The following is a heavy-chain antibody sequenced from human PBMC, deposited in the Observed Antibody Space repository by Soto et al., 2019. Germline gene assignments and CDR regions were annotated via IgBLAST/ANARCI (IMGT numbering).Heavy chain of an antibody. Sequence: QVQLQASGPGLVKPSETRSLTCTVSGGSISSYYWSWIRQPPGKGLEWIGYIFYSGNTHYNPSLNSRVTISLDTSKNQFSLKLSSVTAADTAVYYCARAGGNWFDPWGQGTLVTVSS. D-gene: IGHD1-26*01. V-gene: IGHV4-59*08. CDR3: ARAGGNWFDP. CDR1: GGSISSYY. J-gene: IGHJ5*02. CDR2: IFYSGNT.